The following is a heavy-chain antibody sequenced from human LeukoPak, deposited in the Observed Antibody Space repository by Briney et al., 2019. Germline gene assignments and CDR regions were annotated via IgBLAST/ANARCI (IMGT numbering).Heavy chain of an antibody. D-gene: IGHD4-23*01. J-gene: IGHJ4*01. V-gene: IGHV3-33*01. Sequence: GGSLRLSCTASGFTFSTYGMHWVRQAPGKGLEWVAVIWYDGSNTYYADSVKGRLTISRDNFKNTLYLQMNSLRAEDTAVYYCARAYDGGNSPFDYWGHGILVTVSS. CDR3: ARAYDGGNSPFDY. CDR2: IWYDGSNT. CDR1: GFTFSTYG.